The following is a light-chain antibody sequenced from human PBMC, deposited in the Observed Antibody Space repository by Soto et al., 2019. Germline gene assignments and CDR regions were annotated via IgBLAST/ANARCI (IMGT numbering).Light chain of an antibody. Sequence: EIVMTQSPLSLTVTPGEPASISCKSTQSLLHSNGNTSLDWYMQKPGQSPQLLIYLGSRRAPVAADRGSGGGSVTDFTLRISTVEAADVGMYYSMQALETPQTFGQAT. CDR3: MQALETPQT. V-gene: IGKV2-28*01. J-gene: IGKJ5*01. CDR1: QSLLHSNGNTS. CDR2: LGS.